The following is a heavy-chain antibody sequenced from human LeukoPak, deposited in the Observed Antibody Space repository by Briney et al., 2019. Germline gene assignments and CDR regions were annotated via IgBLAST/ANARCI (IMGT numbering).Heavy chain of an antibody. J-gene: IGHJ5*02. V-gene: IGHV4-34*01. D-gene: IGHD3-10*01. CDR1: GGSFSGYY. CDR2: INHSGST. CDR3: ASLDYYGSGSYYNDWFAP. Sequence: SETLSLTCAVYGGSFSGYYWSWIRQPPGKGLEWIGEINHSGSTNYNPSLKSRVTISVDTSKNQFSLKLSSVTAADTAVYYCASLDYYGSGSYYNDWFAPWGQGTLVTVSS.